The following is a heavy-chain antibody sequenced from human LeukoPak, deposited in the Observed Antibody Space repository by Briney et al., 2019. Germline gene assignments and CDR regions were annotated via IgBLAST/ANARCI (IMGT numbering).Heavy chain of an antibody. D-gene: IGHD3-9*01. CDR1: GYTFTGYY. V-gene: IGHV1-2*02. J-gene: IGHJ5*02. CDR2: INPNSGGT. CDR3: ARNPVLRYFDWLPNWFDP. Sequence: ASVKVSCKASGYTFTGYYMHWVRQAPGQGLGWMGWINPNSGGTNYAQKFQGRVTMTRDTSISTAYMELSRLRSDDTAVYYCARNPVLRYFDWLPNWFDPWGQGTLVTVSS.